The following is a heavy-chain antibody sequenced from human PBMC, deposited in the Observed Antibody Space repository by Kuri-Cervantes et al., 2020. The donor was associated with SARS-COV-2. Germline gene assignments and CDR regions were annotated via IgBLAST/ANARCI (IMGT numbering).Heavy chain of an antibody. Sequence: GESLKISCAASGFTFSSYSRNWVRQAPGKGLEWVSSISSTSSYIYYADSVKGRFTISRDNARNSLYLQMNSLRAEDTAVYYCARDCSSPYKYYYYYYMDVWGKGTTVTVSS. D-gene: IGHD6-13*01. V-gene: IGHV3-21*01. CDR3: ARDCSSPYKYYYYYYMDV. CDR2: ISSTSSYI. CDR1: GFTFSSYS. J-gene: IGHJ6*03.